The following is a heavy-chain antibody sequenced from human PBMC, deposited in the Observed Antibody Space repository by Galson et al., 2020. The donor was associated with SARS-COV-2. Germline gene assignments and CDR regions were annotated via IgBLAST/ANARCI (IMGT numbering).Heavy chain of an antibody. CDR1: RYIFTGYY. Sequence: ASVKVPRKASRYIFTGYYLHWVRQAPGQGRDGMGRINHNSGGPNYEQRFQGGVTMTRDTSISTAYLELSRLRSDNTAVYYCALCYSGSRAYFYYWGPGTLVAVSS. CDR3: ALCYSGSRAYFYY. J-gene: IGHJ4*02. D-gene: IGHD3-10*01. V-gene: IGHV1-2*06. CDR2: INHNSGGP.